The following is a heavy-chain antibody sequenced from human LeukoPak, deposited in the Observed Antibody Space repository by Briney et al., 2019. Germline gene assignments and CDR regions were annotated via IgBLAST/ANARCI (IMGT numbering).Heavy chain of an antibody. CDR2: INHRGGT. Sequence: SETLSLTCAVYGGSFSGYYWSWIRQPAGKGLEWIGEINHRGGTNYNQSLKSRVTISVDTSKTQFSLKVSSVTAADTTVYYCARVGYSFSINDWSRTGLGAYPTKYYYYMDVWGKGTTVTVSS. CDR1: GGSFSGYY. D-gene: IGHD5-18*01. J-gene: IGHJ6*03. V-gene: IGHV4-34*01. CDR3: ARVGYSFSINDWSRTGLGAYPTKYYYYMDV.